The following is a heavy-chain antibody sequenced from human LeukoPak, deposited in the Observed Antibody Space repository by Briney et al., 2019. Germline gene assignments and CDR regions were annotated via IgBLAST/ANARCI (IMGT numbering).Heavy chain of an antibody. V-gene: IGHV1-2*02. Sequence: APVKVSCKXSGYTFTGYYMHWVRQAPGQGLERMGWINPNSGGTNYAQKFQGRVTMTRDTSISTAYMELSRLRSDDTAVYYCAFIGRYCSSTSCSFDYWGQGTLVTVSS. CDR3: AFIGRYCSSTSCSFDY. D-gene: IGHD2-2*01. J-gene: IGHJ4*02. CDR1: GYTFTGYY. CDR2: INPNSGGT.